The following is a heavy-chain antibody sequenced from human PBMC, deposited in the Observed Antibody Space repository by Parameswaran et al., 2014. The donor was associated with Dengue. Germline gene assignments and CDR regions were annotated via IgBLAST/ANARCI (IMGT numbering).Heavy chain of an antibody. CDR2: ISSSGSTI. Sequence: VRQMPGKGLEWVSYISSSGSTIYYADSVKGRFTISRDNAKNSLYLQMNSLRAEDTAFYYCARDSMHNWNYCSDYWGQGTLVTVSS. D-gene: IGHD1-7*01. J-gene: IGHJ4*02. CDR3: ARDSMHNWNYCSDY. V-gene: IGHV3-48*03.